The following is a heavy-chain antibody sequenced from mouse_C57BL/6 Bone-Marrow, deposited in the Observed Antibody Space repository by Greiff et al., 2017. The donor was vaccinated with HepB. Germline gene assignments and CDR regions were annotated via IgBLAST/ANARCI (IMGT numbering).Heavy chain of an antibody. V-gene: IGHV3-8*01. Sequence: EVQRVESGPGLAKPSQTLSLTCSVTGYSITSDYWNWIRKFPGNKLEYMGYISYSGSTYYNPSLKSRISITRDTSKNQYYLQLNSVTTEDTATYYCARYDGSSHWYFDVWGTGTTVTVSS. D-gene: IGHD1-1*01. CDR1: GYSITSDY. CDR2: ISYSGST. CDR3: ARYDGSSHWYFDV. J-gene: IGHJ1*03.